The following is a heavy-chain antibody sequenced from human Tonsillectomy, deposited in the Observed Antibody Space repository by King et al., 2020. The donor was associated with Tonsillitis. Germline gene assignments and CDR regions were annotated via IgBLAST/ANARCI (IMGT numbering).Heavy chain of an antibody. Sequence: VQLVESGGGLVQPGGSRRLSCAASGLTFNNYAMSWVRQAPGKGLEWVSAISGSGGATYYADSVKGRFTISRDNSKNPLYLQMNSLRAEDTAVYYCAKGRGDYVWGSNNYFDHWGQGTLLTVSS. CDR3: AKGRGDYVWGSNNYFDH. CDR2: ISGSGGAT. CDR1: GLTFNNYA. V-gene: IGHV3-23*04. D-gene: IGHD3-16*01. J-gene: IGHJ4*02.